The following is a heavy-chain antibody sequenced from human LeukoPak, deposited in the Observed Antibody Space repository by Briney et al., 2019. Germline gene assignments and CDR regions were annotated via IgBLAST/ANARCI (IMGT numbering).Heavy chain of an antibody. CDR2: ISGSGGST. CDR1: GFTFSSYA. Sequence: GGSLRLSCAASGFTFSSYAMSWVRQAPGKGLEWVSAISGSGGSTYYADSVKGRFTISGDNSKNTLYLQKNSLRAEDTAVYYCATHDGVLAPKTHALDIWGQGTMVTVSS. V-gene: IGHV3-23*01. CDR3: ATHDGVLAPKTHALDI. D-gene: IGHD3-3*02. J-gene: IGHJ3*02.